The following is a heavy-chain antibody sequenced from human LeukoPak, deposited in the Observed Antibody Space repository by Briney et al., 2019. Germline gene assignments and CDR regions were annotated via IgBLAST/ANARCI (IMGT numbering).Heavy chain of an antibody. Sequence: ASVKVSCTASGYTFTSYGISWVRQAPGQGLEWMGWISAYNGNTNYAQKLQGRVTMTTDTSTSTAYMELRSLRSDDTAVYYCARDSDGVSSGSANWFDPWGQGTLVTVSS. V-gene: IGHV1-18*04. CDR1: GYTFTSYG. D-gene: IGHD2-8*01. CDR3: ARDSDGVSSGSANWFDP. CDR2: ISAYNGNT. J-gene: IGHJ5*02.